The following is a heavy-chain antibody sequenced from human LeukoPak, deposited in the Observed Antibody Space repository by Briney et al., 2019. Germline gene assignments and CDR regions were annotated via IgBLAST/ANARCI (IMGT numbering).Heavy chain of an antibody. CDR1: GFTFSSYA. V-gene: IGHV3-23*01. D-gene: IGHD6-13*01. CDR2: ISGSGGIT. J-gene: IGHJ4*02. Sequence: GGSLRLSCAASGFTFSSYAMSWVRQAPGKGLEWVSLISGSGGITYYADSVKGRFTISRDNSKNTLYLQMNSLRAEDAAVYYCAKKRIAAAGKPDFDYWGQGTLVTVSP. CDR3: AKKRIAAAGKPDFDY.